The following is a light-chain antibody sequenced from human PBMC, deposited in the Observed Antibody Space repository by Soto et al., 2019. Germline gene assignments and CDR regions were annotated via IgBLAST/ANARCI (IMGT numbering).Light chain of an antibody. CDR1: SSDVGGYDY. J-gene: IGLJ1*01. Sequence: SVLTQPASVSESPGQSSTISCTGTSSDVGGYDYVSWYQLHPGKAPKLMVFEVNNRPSGVSYRFSGSKSGNTASLTISGLQAEDEADYFCSSYSISTAYLFGTGTKVTVL. V-gene: IGLV2-14*01. CDR3: SSYSISTAYL. CDR2: EVN.